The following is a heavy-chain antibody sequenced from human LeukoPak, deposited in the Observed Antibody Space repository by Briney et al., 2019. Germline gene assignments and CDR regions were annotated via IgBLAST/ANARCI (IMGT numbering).Heavy chain of an antibody. D-gene: IGHD3-22*01. Sequence: KPSETLSLTCTVSGGSISSYYWSWIRQPAGKGLEWIGRIYTSGSTNYNPSLKSRVTMSVDTSKNQFSLKLSSVTAADTAVYYCARVYYDSSGYYYHWFDPWGQGTLATVSS. J-gene: IGHJ5*02. CDR1: GGSISSYY. V-gene: IGHV4-4*07. CDR3: ARVYYDSSGYYYHWFDP. CDR2: IYTSGST.